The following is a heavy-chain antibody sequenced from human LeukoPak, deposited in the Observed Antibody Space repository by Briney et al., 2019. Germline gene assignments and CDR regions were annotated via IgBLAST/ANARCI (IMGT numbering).Heavy chain of an antibody. CDR1: GYTFTGYY. CDR3: ARDFYYDFWSGLLED. J-gene: IGHJ4*02. CDR2: INPNSGGT. D-gene: IGHD3-3*01. V-gene: IGHV1-2*02. Sequence: ASVKVSCKASGYTFTGYYMHWVRQAPGQGLEWMGWINPNSGGTNYAQKFQGRVTMTRDTSISTAYMELSRLRSDDTAVYYCARDFYYDFWSGLLEDWGQGTLVTVSS.